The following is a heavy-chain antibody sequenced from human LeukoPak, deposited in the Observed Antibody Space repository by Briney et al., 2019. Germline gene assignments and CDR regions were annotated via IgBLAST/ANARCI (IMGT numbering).Heavy chain of an antibody. Sequence: GGSLRLSCAASGFTFSSYNLYWVRQAPGKGLEWVSSSVTSGSTYYADSVRGRFTISRDNAKSSLYLQMSSLGVEDTAVYYCATKMHGPFDHWGQGTLVTVSS. CDR2: SVTSGST. V-gene: IGHV3-21*01. CDR1: GFTFSSYN. D-gene: IGHD5-24*01. J-gene: IGHJ4*02. CDR3: ATKMHGPFDH.